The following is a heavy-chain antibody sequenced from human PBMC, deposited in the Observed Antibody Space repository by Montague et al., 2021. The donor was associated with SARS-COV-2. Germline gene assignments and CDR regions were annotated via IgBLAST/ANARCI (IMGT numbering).Heavy chain of an antibody. J-gene: IGHJ4*02. CDR2: IYYSGST. CDR3: AREISGPDYFDY. CDR1: GGSISSNY. V-gene: IGHV4-59*01. D-gene: IGHD3-10*01. Sequence: SETLSLTCTVSGGSISSNYWNWIRQPPGRGLEWIGYIYYSGSTNYNPSLESRVTISADTSKNHFSLKLRSVTAADTADYYCAREISGPDYFDYWGQGTLVTVSS.